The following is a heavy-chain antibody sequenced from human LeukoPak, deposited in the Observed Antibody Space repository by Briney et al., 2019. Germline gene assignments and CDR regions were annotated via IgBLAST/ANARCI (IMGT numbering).Heavy chain of an antibody. CDR2: INQSGRT. CDR3: ARAAPLRGSGSFYDPEDWFDP. J-gene: IGHJ5*02. CDR1: GGSLSNYY. Sequence: SETLSLTCAVYGGSLSNYYWSWIRQPPGKGPEWIGEINQSGRTNYNPSLKSRLTISVDTSKNQFSLKLSSVTAADTAVYYCARAAPLRGSGSFYDPEDWFDPWGQGTLVTVSS. V-gene: IGHV4-34*01. D-gene: IGHD3-10*01.